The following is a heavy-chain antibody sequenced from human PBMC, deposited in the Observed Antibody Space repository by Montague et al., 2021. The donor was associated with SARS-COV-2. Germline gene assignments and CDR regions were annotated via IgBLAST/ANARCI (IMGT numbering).Heavy chain of an antibody. V-gene: IGHV6-1*01. Sequence: CAISGDSVVKLRRRSNEHTHALSPVLHLVCRPLHGSKKSNDALSVKSRITITPDTSKNQLSLQLTSVAPEDTAVYYCTRAVWGVQDYWGQGSLVTVSS. CDR1: GDSVVKLRRR. J-gene: IGHJ4*02. D-gene: IGHD3-10*01. CDR3: TRAVWGVQDY. CDR2: PLHGSKKSN.